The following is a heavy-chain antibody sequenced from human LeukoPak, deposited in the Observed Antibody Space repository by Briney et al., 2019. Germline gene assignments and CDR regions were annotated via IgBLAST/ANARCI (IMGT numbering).Heavy chain of an antibody. CDR1: GYTFTGYY. CDR3: ARSTYYNDSSGYYLDYFDY. V-gene: IGHV1-2*02. D-gene: IGHD3-22*01. CDR2: INPNSGGT. J-gene: IGHJ4*02. Sequence: ASVKVSCKASGYTFTGYYMHWVRQAPGQGLEWMGWINPNSGGTNYAQKFQGRVTMTRDTSISTAYMELSRLRSDGTAVYYCARSTYYNDSSGYYLDYFDYWGQGTLVTVSS.